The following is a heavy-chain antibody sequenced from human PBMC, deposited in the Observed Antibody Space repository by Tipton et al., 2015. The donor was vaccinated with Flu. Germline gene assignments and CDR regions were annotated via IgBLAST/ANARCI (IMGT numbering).Heavy chain of an antibody. J-gene: IGHJ3*02. CDR3: ATLGNSGTDGFDI. V-gene: IGHV1-46*01. Sequence: QSGAEVKKPGASVRISCTASGYTFTNYNMHWVRQAPGQGPEWMGIIYPSGGGTTYAQRFQGRVTLTRDKSTSTVYMELSSLRSEDTAFYYCATLGNSGTDGFDIWGQGTMVTISS. D-gene: IGHD5-12*01. CDR1: GYTFTNYN. CDR2: IYPSGGGT.